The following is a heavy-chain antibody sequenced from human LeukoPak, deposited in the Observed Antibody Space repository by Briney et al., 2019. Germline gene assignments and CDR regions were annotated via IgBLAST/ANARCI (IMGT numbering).Heavy chain of an antibody. Sequence: GGSLRLSCAASGFSFSGSAMHWVRQASGKGLEWVGRIRSKANSYATAYAASVKGRFTISRDDSKNTAYLQMNSLKTEDTAVYYCTSPCYYDTSGPRSWGQGTMVTVSS. J-gene: IGHJ3*01. CDR3: TSPCYYDTSGPRS. CDR1: GFSFSGSA. D-gene: IGHD3-22*01. CDR2: IRSKANSYAT. V-gene: IGHV3-73*01.